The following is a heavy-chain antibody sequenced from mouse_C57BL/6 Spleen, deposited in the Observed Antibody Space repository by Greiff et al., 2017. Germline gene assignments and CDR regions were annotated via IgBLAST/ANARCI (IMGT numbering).Heavy chain of an antibody. V-gene: IGHV1-69*01. CDR1: GYTFTSYW. J-gene: IGHJ2*01. CDR2: IDPSDSYT. D-gene: IGHD1-1*01. CDR3: ARRAITTVVATDY. Sequence: QVQLQQPGAELVMPGASVKLSCKASGYTFTSYWMHWVKQRPGQGLEWIGEIDPSDSYTNYNQKFKGKSTLTVDKSSSTAYMQLSSLTSEDSAVYYCARRAITTVVATDYWGQGTTRTVSS.